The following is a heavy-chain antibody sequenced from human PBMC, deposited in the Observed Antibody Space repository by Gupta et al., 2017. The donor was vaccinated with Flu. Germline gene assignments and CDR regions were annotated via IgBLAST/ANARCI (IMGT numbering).Heavy chain of an antibody. J-gene: IGHJ4*02. CDR2: ISGDSRYS. V-gene: IGHV3-11*05. CDR1: GFTFNHQY. D-gene: IGHD3-10*01. Sequence: QVQLMESGGGLVKPGGSLKLSCAASGFTFNHQYMSWIRQAPGRAPEWISYISGDSRYSNYAGSVKGRFTISRDNANNSLYLQMNSLSVDDTAVYYCARGLVSGRYYPFDLWGQGTLVTVSS. CDR3: ARGLVSGRYYPFDL.